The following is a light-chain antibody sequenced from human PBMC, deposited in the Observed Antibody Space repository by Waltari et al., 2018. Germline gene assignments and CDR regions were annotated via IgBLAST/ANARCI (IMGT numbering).Light chain of an antibody. CDR2: DAS. V-gene: IGKV3D-20*01. J-gene: IGKJ4*01. Sequence: DIVLTQSPATLSLFPGEGATLSCGASQRVSSSYVAWYQQKPGLAPRLLIHDASSRATGVPNRFRGSVSGTNFTLTILALEPEDFGMYYCQQYGSSPLTFGGGTKVEI. CDR1: QRVSSSY. CDR3: QQYGSSPLT.